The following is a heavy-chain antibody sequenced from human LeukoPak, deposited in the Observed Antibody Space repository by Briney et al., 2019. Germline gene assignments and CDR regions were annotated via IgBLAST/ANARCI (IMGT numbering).Heavy chain of an antibody. J-gene: IGHJ4*02. CDR3: ARQDRTLGGTSIPYYFDS. Sequence: PSETLSLTCTVSGGSIGSSTSFWGWIRQPPGKGLEWIGTVSYSGSTYSSPSLKSRVTISVDSSKNQFSLSVTSVTAGDTAIYYCARQDRTLGGTSIPYYFDSWGQGTLVTVSS. V-gene: IGHV4-39*01. CDR1: GGSIGSSTSF. D-gene: IGHD1-26*01. CDR2: VSYSGST.